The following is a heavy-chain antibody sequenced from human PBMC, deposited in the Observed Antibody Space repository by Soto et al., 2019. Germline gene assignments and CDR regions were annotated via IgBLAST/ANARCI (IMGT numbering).Heavy chain of an antibody. CDR1: GGSVSSGDYF. CDR2: IYYSGST. Sequence: SETLSLTCTVSGGSVSSGDYFWSWLRQSPGKRLEWIPYIYYSGSTNYNPSLKSRATISVDTSKSQVSLTLTSMTAADAALYYCARSPNYYYYGFDVRGQGTAVTVSS. CDR3: ARSPNYYYYGFDV. J-gene: IGHJ6*02. D-gene: IGHD3-10*01. V-gene: IGHV4-61*08.